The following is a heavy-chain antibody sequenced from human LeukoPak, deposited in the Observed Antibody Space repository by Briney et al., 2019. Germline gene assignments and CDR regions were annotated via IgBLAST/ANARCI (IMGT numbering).Heavy chain of an antibody. CDR2: ITGTGTGDGT. V-gene: IGHV3-23*01. CDR3: AKDRGVTGNAYYFDS. D-gene: IGHD7-27*01. J-gene: IGHJ4*02. CDR1: GFTFSTYA. Sequence: GGSLRLSCAASGFTFSTYAMSWVRQAPGKGLEWVSAITGTGTGDGTYYADSVKGRFTISRDNSKNTQYMQMDSLGVEDTAVYYCAKDRGVTGNAYYFDSWGQGTLVTVSS.